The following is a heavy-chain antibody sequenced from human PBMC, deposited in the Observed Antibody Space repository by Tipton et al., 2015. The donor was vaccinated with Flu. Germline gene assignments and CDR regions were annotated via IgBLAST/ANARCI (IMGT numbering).Heavy chain of an antibody. D-gene: IGHD5-12*01. J-gene: IGHJ4*02. CDR2: IYAGGTT. CDR1: GGSINSTTHY. Sequence: LSLTCTVSGGSINSTTHYWGWVRQAPGKGLEWVSIIYAGGTTSYADSVKGRFTISRDNSKNTLYLQMNSLRPEDTAVYYCARDVSGYSGYVHWGQGTLVTVSS. V-gene: IGHV3-53*05. CDR3: ARDVSGYSGYVH.